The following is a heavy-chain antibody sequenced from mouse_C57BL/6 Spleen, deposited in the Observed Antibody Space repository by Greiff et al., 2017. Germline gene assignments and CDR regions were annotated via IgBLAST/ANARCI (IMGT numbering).Heavy chain of an antibody. J-gene: IGHJ3*01. CDR1: GFTFSDYY. Sequence: EVMLVESEGGLVQPGSSMKLSCTASGFTFSDYYMAWVRQVPETGLEWVANLNYDGSSTYYLDSLKSRFIISRDNAKNILYLQMSSLKSEDTATYYCAREGGRLREDWFAYWGQGTLVTVSA. D-gene: IGHD2-4*01. CDR2: LNYDGSST. V-gene: IGHV5-16*01. CDR3: AREGGRLREDWFAY.